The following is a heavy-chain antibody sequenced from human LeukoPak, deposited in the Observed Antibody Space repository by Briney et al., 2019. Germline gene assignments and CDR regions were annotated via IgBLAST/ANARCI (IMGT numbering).Heavy chain of an antibody. CDR2: IYYSGST. CDR1: GFTFSSYAMH. Sequence: LRLSCAASGFTFSSYAMHWVRQAPGKGLEWIGSIYYSGSTYYNPSLKSRVTISVDTSKNQFSLKLSSVTAADTAVYYCASRSREWEPQTFDYWGQGTLVTVSS. J-gene: IGHJ4*02. CDR3: ASRSREWEPQTFDY. V-gene: IGHV4-39*01. D-gene: IGHD1-26*01.